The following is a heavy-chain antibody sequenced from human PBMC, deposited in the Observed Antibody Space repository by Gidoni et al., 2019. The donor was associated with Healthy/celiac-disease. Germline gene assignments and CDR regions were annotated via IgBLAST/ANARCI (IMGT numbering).Heavy chain of an antibody. CDR1: GFTFSSYG. Sequence: QVQLVESGGGVVQPGRSLRLSCAASGFTFSSYGMHWVRQAPGKGLEWVAVIWYDGSNKYYADSVKGRFTISRDNSKNTLYLQMNSLRAEDTAVYYCARDGGYYGSGSYAREFDYRGQGTLVTVSS. V-gene: IGHV3-33*01. CDR3: ARDGGYYGSGSYAREFDY. CDR2: IWYDGSNK. J-gene: IGHJ4*02. D-gene: IGHD3-10*01.